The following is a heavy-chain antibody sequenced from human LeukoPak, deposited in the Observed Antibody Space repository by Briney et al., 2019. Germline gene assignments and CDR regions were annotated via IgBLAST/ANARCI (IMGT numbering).Heavy chain of an antibody. J-gene: IGHJ6*02. CDR1: GFTFSDHS. V-gene: IGHV3-72*01. D-gene: IGHD2-15*01. CDR2: IRNKANSYTT. CDR3: ARGLLPYYGMDV. Sequence: GGSLRLSCAASGFTFSDHSMDWVRQAPGKGLEWVGRIRNKANSYTTQYAASVQGRFTISRDDSKNSLYLQMNSLKTEDTAVYYCARGLLPYYGMDVWGQGTTVTVSS.